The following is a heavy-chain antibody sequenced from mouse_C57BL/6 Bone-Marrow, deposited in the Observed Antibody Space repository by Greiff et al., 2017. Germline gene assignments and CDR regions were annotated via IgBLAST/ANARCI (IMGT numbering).Heavy chain of an antibody. J-gene: IGHJ1*03. CDR2: IDPENGDT. Sequence: VQLQQSGAELVRPGASVKLSCTASGFNIKDDYMHWVKQRPEQGLEWIGWIDPENGDTEYAPKFQGKATITADTSSNTAYLQLSSLTSEDTAVYYCTRYYYGSTLYWYFDIWGTGTTVTVSS. CDR1: GFNIKDDY. D-gene: IGHD1-1*01. V-gene: IGHV14-4*01. CDR3: TRYYYGSTLYWYFDI.